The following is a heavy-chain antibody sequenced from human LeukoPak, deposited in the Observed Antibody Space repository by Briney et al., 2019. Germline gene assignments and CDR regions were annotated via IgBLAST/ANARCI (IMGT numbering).Heavy chain of an antibody. Sequence: VASVKVSCKASGYTFIAYHMHWVRQAPGKGLEWMGGFDPEDGETIYAQKFQGRVTMTEDTSTDTAYMELSSLRSEDTAVYYCATAGVWFFDYWGQGTLVTVSS. CDR2: FDPEDGET. CDR3: ATAGVWFFDY. D-gene: IGHD3-10*01. J-gene: IGHJ4*02. V-gene: IGHV1-24*01. CDR1: GYTFIAYH.